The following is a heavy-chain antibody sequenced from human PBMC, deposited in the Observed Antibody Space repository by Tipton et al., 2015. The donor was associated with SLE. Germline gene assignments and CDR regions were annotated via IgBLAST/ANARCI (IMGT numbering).Heavy chain of an antibody. Sequence: TLSLTCAVSGYSISSGYYWGWIRQPPGKGLEWIGSICHSGTAYYNPSLKSRVTISVDTSKKQFSLKLSSVTAADTAVYYCARDPIGSQWLVESYFDYWGQGTTAAVSS. CDR3: ARDPIGSQWLVESYFDY. J-gene: IGHJ4*03. V-gene: IGHV4-38-2*02. CDR1: GYSISSGYY. D-gene: IGHD6-19*01. CDR2: ICHSGTA.